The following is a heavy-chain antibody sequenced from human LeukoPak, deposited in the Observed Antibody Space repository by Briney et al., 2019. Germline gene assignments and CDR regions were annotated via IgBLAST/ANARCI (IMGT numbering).Heavy chain of an antibody. V-gene: IGHV4-34*01. J-gene: IGHJ4*02. CDR2: INHSGST. Sequence: SETLSLTCAVYGGSFSGYYWSWIRQPPGKGLEWIGEINHSGSTNYNPSLKSRVTISVDTSKNQFSLKLSSVTAADTAVYYCARGIRRTYYYGSGSYSGLDYWGQGTLVTVSS. CDR3: ARGIRRTYYYGSGSYSGLDY. CDR1: GGSFSGYY. D-gene: IGHD3-10*01.